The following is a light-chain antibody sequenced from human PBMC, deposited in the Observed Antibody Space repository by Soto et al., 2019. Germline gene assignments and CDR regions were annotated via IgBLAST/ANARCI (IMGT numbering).Light chain of an antibody. V-gene: IGLV1-44*01. CDR1: SSNIGSNS. CDR3: AAWDDRLNGYV. Sequence: QSVLTQPPSASGTPGQRVTISCSGSSSNIGSNSVSWYLQFPGTAPKLLIYSNSQRPSGVPDRFSGSKSGTSASLAISGLQSGDEADYYCAAWDDRLNGYVFGTGTKVTVL. CDR2: SNS. J-gene: IGLJ1*01.